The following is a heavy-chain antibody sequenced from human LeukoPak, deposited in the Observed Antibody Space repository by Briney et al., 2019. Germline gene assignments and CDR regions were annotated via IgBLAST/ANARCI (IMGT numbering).Heavy chain of an antibody. CDR3: AKVKGPLGAYYDSSGYRFDP. CDR2: ISGSGGST. V-gene: IGHV3-23*01. D-gene: IGHD3-22*01. Sequence: GGSLRLSCAASGFTFSSNSMNWVRQAPGKGLEWVSAISGSGGSTYYADSVKGRFTISRDNSKNTLYLQMNSLRAEDTAVYYCAKVKGPLGAYYDSSGYRFDPWGQGTLVTVSS. CDR1: GFTFSSNS. J-gene: IGHJ5*02.